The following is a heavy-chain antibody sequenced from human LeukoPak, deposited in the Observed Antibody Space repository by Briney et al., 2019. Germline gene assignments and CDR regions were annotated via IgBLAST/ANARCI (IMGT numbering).Heavy chain of an antibody. Sequence: PGGSLRLSCAASGFTFSSYSMNWARQAPGKGLEWVSSISSSSSYIYYADSVKGRFTISRDNAKNSLYLQMNSLRAEDTGVYYCARDRGYSYAVDYWGQGTLVTVSS. CDR3: ARDRGYSYAVDY. CDR1: GFTFSSYS. J-gene: IGHJ4*02. D-gene: IGHD5-18*01. CDR2: ISSSSSYI. V-gene: IGHV3-21*01.